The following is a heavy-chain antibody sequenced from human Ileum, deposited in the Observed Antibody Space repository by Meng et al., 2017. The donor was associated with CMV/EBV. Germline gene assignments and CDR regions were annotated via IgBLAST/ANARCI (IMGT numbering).Heavy chain of an antibody. D-gene: IGHD3-10*01. CDR3: ARVGAMVRGPHFDY. J-gene: IGHJ4*02. CDR2: IYYSGST. CDR1: GGSISSSSYY. V-gene: IGHV4-39*07. Sequence: QLQLQEAGPGLVKPSETLSLTCTVSGGSISSSSYYWGWIRQPPGKGLEWIGSIYYSGSTYYNPSLKSRVTISVDTSKNQFSLKLSSVTAADTAVYYCARVGAMVRGPHFDYWGQGTLVTASS.